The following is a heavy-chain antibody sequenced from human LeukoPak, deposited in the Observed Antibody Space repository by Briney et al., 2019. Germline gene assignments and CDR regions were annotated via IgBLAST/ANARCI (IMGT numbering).Heavy chain of an antibody. Sequence: SETLSLTCTVSGYSISSGYYWGWIRQPPGKGLEWIGSIYHSGSTYYHPSIKSRVTISVDTSKNQFSLKLSSVTAADTAVYYCARDRRASITMIVADWFDPWGQGTLVTVSS. CDR3: ARDRRASITMIVADWFDP. J-gene: IGHJ5*02. CDR1: GYSISSGYY. V-gene: IGHV4-38-2*02. D-gene: IGHD3-22*01. CDR2: IYHSGST.